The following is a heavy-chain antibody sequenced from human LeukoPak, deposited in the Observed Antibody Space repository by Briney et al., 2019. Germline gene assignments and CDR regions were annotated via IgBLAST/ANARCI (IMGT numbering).Heavy chain of an antibody. J-gene: IGHJ5*02. Sequence: SETLSLXCTVSGGSISSYYWSWIRQPPGKGLEWIGYIYYSGSTNYNPSLKSRVTISVDTSKNQFSLKLSSVTAADTAVYYCARDVRSRPPGLLWFGEPDNWFDPWGQGTLVTVSS. D-gene: IGHD3-10*01. CDR3: ARDVRSRPPGLLWFGEPDNWFDP. CDR2: IYYSGST. CDR1: GGSISSYY. V-gene: IGHV4-59*01.